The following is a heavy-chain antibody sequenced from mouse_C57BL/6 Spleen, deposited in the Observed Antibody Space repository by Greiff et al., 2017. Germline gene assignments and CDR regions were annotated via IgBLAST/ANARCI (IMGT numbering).Heavy chain of an antibody. CDR1: GYTFTSYD. CDR3: ARGGFDSKGGFAY. CDR2: IYPRDGST. V-gene: IGHV1-85*01. J-gene: IGHJ3*01. Sequence: QVQLQQSGPELVKPGASVKLSCKASGYTFTSYDINWVKQRPGQGLEWIGWIYPRDGSTKYNEKFKGKATLTVDTSSSIAYMELHSLTSEDSAVYFCARGGFDSKGGFAYWGQGTLVTVSA. D-gene: IGHD2-5*01.